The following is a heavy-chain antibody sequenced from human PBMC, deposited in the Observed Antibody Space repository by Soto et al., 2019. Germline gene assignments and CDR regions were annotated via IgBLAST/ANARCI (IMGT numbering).Heavy chain of an antibody. D-gene: IGHD4-17*01. CDR3: ASDLGYGDYGTDF. V-gene: IGHV1-18*04. J-gene: IGHJ4*02. CDR1: GYSFSNNG. Sequence: QVQLVQSGAEVKKPGASVKVSCQASGYSFSNNGISWVRQAPGQGFEWMGWINGDNGNTNYAQKFHGRVTMTTDTSKSKAYMELRSLRSDDTAVYYCASDLGYGDYGTDFWGQGTLVTVSS. CDR2: INGDNGNT.